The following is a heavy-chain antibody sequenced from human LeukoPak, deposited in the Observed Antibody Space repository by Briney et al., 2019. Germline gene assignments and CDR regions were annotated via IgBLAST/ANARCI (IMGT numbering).Heavy chain of an antibody. CDR3: AKEAYMFP. D-gene: IGHD3-10*02. CDR2: ISYDGSNK. CDR1: GFTFSSYG. Sequence: PGGSLRLSCAASGFTFSSYGMHWVRQAPGKGLEWVAVISYDGSNKYYADSVKGRFTISRDNSKNTLYLQMNSLRAEDTAVYYCAKEAYMFPWGQGTLVTVSS. V-gene: IGHV3-30*18. J-gene: IGHJ5*02.